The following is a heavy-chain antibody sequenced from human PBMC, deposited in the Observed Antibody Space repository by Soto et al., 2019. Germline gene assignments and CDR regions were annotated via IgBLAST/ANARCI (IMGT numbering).Heavy chain of an antibody. CDR1: GFTFDDYA. D-gene: IGHD2-15*01. CDR3: SKGYCSGASCSSEY. Sequence: VQLVESGGGLVQPGRSLRLSCAASGFTFDDYAMHWVRQAPGKGLEWVSGISWNSGRIGYADSVKGRFTISRDNAKNSLSLQMNSLRAEDTALYYCSKGYCSGASCSSEYWGQGTLVTVSS. J-gene: IGHJ4*02. V-gene: IGHV3-9*01. CDR2: ISWNSGRI.